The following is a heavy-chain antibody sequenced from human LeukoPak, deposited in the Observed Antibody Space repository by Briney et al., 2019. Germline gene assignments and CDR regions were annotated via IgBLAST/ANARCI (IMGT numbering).Heavy chain of an antibody. CDR2: ISYDGSNK. CDR1: GFTFSSYG. Sequence: GGSLRLSCAASGFTFSSYGMHWVRQAPGKGLEWVAVISYDGSNKYYADSVKGRFTISRDNSKNTLYLQMNSLRAEDTAVYYCARRLLVGTTVRPYFDYWGQGTLVTVSS. V-gene: IGHV3-30*03. J-gene: IGHJ4*02. D-gene: IGHD1-26*01. CDR3: ARRLLVGTTVRPYFDY.